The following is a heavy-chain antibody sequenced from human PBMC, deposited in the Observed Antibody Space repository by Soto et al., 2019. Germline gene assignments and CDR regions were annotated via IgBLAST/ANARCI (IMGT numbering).Heavy chain of an antibody. D-gene: IGHD1-1*01. CDR3: ARGRYGDY. V-gene: IGHV1-18*01. J-gene: IGHJ4*02. CDR1: GYAFTTYG. CDR2: ISAHNGNT. Sequence: QVHLVQSGAEVKKPGASVKVSCKGSGYAFTTYGITWVRQAPGQGLEWMGWISAHNGNTNYAQKLQGRVTVTRDTSTSRAYMELGSLRSDDTAVYYCARGRYGDYWGQGALVTVSS.